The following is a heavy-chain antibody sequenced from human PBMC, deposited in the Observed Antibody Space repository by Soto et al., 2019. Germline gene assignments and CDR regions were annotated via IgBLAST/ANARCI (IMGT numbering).Heavy chain of an antibody. V-gene: IGHV3-23*01. CDR3: ARSLYDILTGSVYNWFDP. J-gene: IGHJ5*02. D-gene: IGHD3-9*01. CDR1: GFTFRSYA. CDR2: ISGSGGST. Sequence: LRLSCAASGFTFRSYAMNWVRQAPGKGLEWVSVISGSGGSTYYADSVKGRFTISRDNSKNTLYLQMNSLRAEDTAVYYCARSLYDILTGSVYNWFDPWGQGTLVTVSS.